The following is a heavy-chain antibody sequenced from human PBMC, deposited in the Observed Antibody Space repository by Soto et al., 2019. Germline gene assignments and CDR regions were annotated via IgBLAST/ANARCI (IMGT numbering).Heavy chain of an antibody. Sequence: PSETLSLTCTVSGGSISSYYWSWIRQPPGKGLEWIGYIYYSGSTNYNPSLKSRVTISVDTSKNQFSLKLSSVTAADTAVYYCARVPYDFWSGYTYYFDYWGQGTLVTVSS. D-gene: IGHD3-3*01. CDR3: ARVPYDFWSGYTYYFDY. CDR2: IYYSGST. V-gene: IGHV4-59*01. CDR1: GGSISSYY. J-gene: IGHJ4*02.